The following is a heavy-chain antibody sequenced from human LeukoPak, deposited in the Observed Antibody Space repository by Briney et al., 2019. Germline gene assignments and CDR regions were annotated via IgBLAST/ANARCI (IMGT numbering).Heavy chain of an antibody. Sequence: GGSLRLSCAASAFTFSNFTRHWVRQAPGKGLEWVAVISYDGSNKYYAASVKGRFTISRDNSKSTLYLQMNSLRAEDTAVYYCARDQGEYYFDYWGQGTLVTVSS. J-gene: IGHJ4*02. D-gene: IGHD3-10*01. CDR3: ARDQGEYYFDY. CDR1: AFTFSNFT. CDR2: ISYDGSNK. V-gene: IGHV3-30-3*01.